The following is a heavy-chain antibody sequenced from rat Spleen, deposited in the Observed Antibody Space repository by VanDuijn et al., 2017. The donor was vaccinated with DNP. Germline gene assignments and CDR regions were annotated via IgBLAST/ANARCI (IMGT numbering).Heavy chain of an antibody. D-gene: IGHD1-1*01. CDR3: ARYNYYSPYYFDF. J-gene: IGHJ2*01. CDR2: IIYDGSRT. Sequence: EVQLVESGGGLVQPGRSLKLSCIASGFTFSDYNMAWVRQAPKKGLEWVATIIYDGSRTYYRDSVKGRFTISRDNAKSTLYLQVNSLRSEDTATYYCARYNYYSPYYFDFWGQGVMVTVSS. CDR1: GFTFSDYN. V-gene: IGHV5S10*01.